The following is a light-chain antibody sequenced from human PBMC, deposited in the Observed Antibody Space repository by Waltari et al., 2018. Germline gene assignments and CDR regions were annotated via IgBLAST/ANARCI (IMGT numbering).Light chain of an antibody. CDR3: CSYAGGSRVI. CDR1: KNDIGPYNF. CDR2: EAT. Sequence: QSALTQPASLSGSPGQSITISCAGTKNDIGPYNFLSWFQQFPGQAPKLIVSEATKRPSGVSYRFSGSKSGNTASLTISGLQAEDEADYYCCSYAGGSRVIFGGGTKLTVL. V-gene: IGLV2-23*01. J-gene: IGLJ2*01.